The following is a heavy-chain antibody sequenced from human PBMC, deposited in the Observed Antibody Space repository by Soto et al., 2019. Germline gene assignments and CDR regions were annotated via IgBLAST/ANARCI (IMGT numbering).Heavy chain of an antibody. Sequence: GESLKISCKGSGYSFTSYWISWVRPMPGKGLEWMGRIDPSDSYTNYSPSFQGHVTISADKSISTAYLQWSSLKASDTAMYYCARRPYYDSSGFFIDGMDVWGQGTTVTVSS. CDR3: ARRPYYDSSGFFIDGMDV. V-gene: IGHV5-10-1*01. CDR1: GYSFTSYW. D-gene: IGHD3-22*01. J-gene: IGHJ6*02. CDR2: IDPSDSYT.